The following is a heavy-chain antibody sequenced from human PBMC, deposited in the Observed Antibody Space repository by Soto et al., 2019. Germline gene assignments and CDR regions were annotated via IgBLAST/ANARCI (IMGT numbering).Heavy chain of an antibody. CDR2: ISYDGSNK. J-gene: IGHJ4*02. Sequence: QVQLVESGGGVVQPGRSLRLSCAASGFTFSSYAMHWVRQAPGKGLEWVAVISYDGSNKYYADSVKGRFTISRDNSKNTLYLQMNSLRAEDTAVYYCARAIERWLQLDYWGQGTLVTVSS. D-gene: IGHD5-12*01. CDR3: ARAIERWLQLDY. V-gene: IGHV3-30-3*01. CDR1: GFTFSSYA.